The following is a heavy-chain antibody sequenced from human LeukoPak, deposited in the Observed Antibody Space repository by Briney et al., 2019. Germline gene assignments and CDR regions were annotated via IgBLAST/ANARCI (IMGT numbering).Heavy chain of an antibody. V-gene: IGHV4-34*01. Sequence: SETLSLTCAVYGGSFSDYYWSWIRQPPGKGLGWIGEINHSGSTNYNPSLKSRVTISVDTSKNQFSLKLSSVTAADTAVYYCARDNSSSWYWAKVTRNWFDPWGQGTLVTVSS. D-gene: IGHD6-13*01. CDR3: ARDNSSSWYWAKVTRNWFDP. CDR2: INHSGST. CDR1: GGSFSDYY. J-gene: IGHJ5*02.